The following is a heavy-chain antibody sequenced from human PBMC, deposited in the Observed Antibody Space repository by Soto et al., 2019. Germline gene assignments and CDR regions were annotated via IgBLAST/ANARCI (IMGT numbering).Heavy chain of an antibody. CDR2: ISGSGGST. Sequence: GSLRLSCAASGFTFSSYAMSWVRQAPGKGLEWVSAISGSGGSTYYADSVKGRFTISRDNSKNTLYLQMNSLRAEDTAVYYCAKGSRSEDDSSGYYYILDYWGQGTLVTVSS. J-gene: IGHJ4*02. CDR1: GFTFSSYA. D-gene: IGHD3-22*01. V-gene: IGHV3-23*01. CDR3: AKGSRSEDDSSGYYYILDY.